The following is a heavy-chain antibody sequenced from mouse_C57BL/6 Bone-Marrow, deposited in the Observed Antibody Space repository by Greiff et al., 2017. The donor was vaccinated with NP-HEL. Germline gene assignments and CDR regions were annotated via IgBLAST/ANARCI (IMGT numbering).Heavy chain of an antibody. V-gene: IGHV5-17*01. Sequence: EVKLMESGGGLVKPGGSLKLSCAASGFTFSDYGMHWVRQAPEKGLEWVAYISSGSSTIYYADTVKGRFTISRDNAKNTLFLQMTSLRSEDTAMYYCARALLLRPFAYWGQGTLVTVSA. D-gene: IGHD1-1*01. CDR1: GFTFSDYG. CDR3: ARALLLRPFAY. J-gene: IGHJ3*01. CDR2: ISSGSSTI.